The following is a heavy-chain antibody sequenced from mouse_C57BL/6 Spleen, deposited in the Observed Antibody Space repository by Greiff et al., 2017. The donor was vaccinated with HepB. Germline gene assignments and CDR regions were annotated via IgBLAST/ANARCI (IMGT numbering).Heavy chain of an antibody. J-gene: IGHJ1*03. V-gene: IGHV3-1*01. CDR3: ARDRDYGSSSDWYFDV. Sequence: VQLQQSGPGMVKPSQSLSLTCTVTGYSITSGYDWHWIRHFPGNKLEWMGYISYSGSTNYNPSLKSRISITHDTSKNHFFLKLNSVTTEDTATYYCARDRDYGSSSDWYFDVWGTGTTVTVSS. D-gene: IGHD1-1*01. CDR1: GYSITSGYD. CDR2: ISYSGST.